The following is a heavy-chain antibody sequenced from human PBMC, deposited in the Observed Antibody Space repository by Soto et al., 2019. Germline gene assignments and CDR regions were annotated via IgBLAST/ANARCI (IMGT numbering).Heavy chain of an antibody. CDR1: GFTFSSYS. J-gene: IGHJ4*02. D-gene: IGHD7-27*01. Sequence: EVQLVEAGGGWVQPGGSLRLSCAASGFTFSSYSMNWVRQAPGKGLEWLSYISSSSSTIYYADSVKGRFTIASDNAKNSLYLQMNSRRAGYTAVYYCERDLTHGLFDYWGQGTLVTVSP. V-gene: IGHV3-48*01. CDR2: ISSSSSTI. CDR3: ERDLTHGLFDY.